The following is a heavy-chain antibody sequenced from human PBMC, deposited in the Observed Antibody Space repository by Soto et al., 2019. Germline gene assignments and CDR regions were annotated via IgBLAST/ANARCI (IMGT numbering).Heavy chain of an antibody. CDR3: ARDGTAVTTGYYGLDV. J-gene: IGHJ6*02. CDR2: IYYSGST. V-gene: IGHV4-59*01. CDR1: GGSITNYY. D-gene: IGHD2-2*01. Sequence: SETLSLTCTVSGGSITNYYWSWIRQSPGKGLEWIGFIYYSGSTNYSPSLKSRVTISVSTSKNQFSLKMTSVTAADTGVYYCARDGTAVTTGYYGLDVWGQGTTVTVPS.